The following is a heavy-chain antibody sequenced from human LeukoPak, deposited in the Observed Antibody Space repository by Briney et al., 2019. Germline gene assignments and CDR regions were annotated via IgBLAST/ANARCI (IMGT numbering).Heavy chain of an antibody. J-gene: IGHJ4*02. CDR3: AKALQGYSGSYTLDY. D-gene: IGHD1-26*01. Sequence: GRSLRLSCAASGFTFSTYAIHWVRQAPGKGLEWVTVISYDGSNKYYADSVKGRFTISRDNPKNTLYLQMNSLSAEDTAVYYCAKALQGYSGSYTLDYWGQGTLVTVSS. CDR1: GFTFSTYA. V-gene: IGHV3-30*18. CDR2: ISYDGSNK.